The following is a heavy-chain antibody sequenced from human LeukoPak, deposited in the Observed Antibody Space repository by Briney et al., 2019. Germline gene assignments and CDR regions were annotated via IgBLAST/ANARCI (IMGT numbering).Heavy chain of an antibody. CDR2: ISAYNGNT. Sequence: ASVKVSCKASGYTFTNYGISWVRQAPGQGLEWMGWISAYNGNTNYAQNFQGGVTMTTDTSTRTAYMELRSLRSDDTAMYYCARDWIFGVVITADYWGQGTLVTVSS. D-gene: IGHD3-3*01. CDR3: ARDWIFGVVITADY. J-gene: IGHJ4*02. V-gene: IGHV1-18*01. CDR1: GYTFTNYG.